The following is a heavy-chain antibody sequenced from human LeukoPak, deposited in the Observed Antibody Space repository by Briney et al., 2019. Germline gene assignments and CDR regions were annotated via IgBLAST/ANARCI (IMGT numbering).Heavy chain of an antibody. J-gene: IGHJ4*02. CDR3: LHY. D-gene: IGHD2/OR15-2a*01. CDR1: GFTFSTYI. CDR2: ISGGSSYI. Sequence: PGGSLRLSCGASGFTFSTYIMNWVRQPPGKGLEWVSSISGGSSYIRYTDSLKGRFTISRDNVKNSVYLQMCFCARDHDSNSASLHYWGQGTLVTVSS. V-gene: IGHV3-21*01.